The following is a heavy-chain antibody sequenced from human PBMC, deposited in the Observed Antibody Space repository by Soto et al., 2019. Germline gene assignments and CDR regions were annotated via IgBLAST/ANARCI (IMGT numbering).Heavy chain of an antibody. CDR3: VQGRYPTMATPLDH. J-gene: IGHJ4*02. Sequence: EVQLVESGGGLVQPGRSLRLSCAASGFTFDNCGMHWVRQAPGKGLEWVAGISWDSSTIGYAASGKGRFIISRDDAKSSLYLQMASLRGEDTALYYCVQGRYPTMATPLDHWGQGTQVIVSS. CDR1: GFTFDNCG. CDR2: ISWDSSTI. V-gene: IGHV3-9*01. D-gene: IGHD2-15*01.